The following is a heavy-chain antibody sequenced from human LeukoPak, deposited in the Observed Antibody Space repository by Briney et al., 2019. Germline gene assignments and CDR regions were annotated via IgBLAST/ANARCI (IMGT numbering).Heavy chain of an antibody. Sequence: LAGRSLRLSCAASGLTFSSYGMHWVRQAPGKGLGWESVIWFDGSNKYYADSVKGRFTTSRDNSKNTLYLQMNSLRAEDTAVYYCAREAVVVPAAIGYFQHWGQGTLVTVSS. V-gene: IGHV3-33*01. D-gene: IGHD2-2*02. CDR1: GLTFSSYG. CDR3: AREAVVVPAAIGYFQH. J-gene: IGHJ1*01. CDR2: IWFDGSNK.